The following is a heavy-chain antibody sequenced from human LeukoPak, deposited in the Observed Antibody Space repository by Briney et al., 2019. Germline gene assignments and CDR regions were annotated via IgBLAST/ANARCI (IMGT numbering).Heavy chain of an antibody. CDR3: ARTPGYYYYMDV. CDR1: GFSLSTSGMC. V-gene: IGHV2-70*11. J-gene: IGHJ6*03. Sequence: ASGPTLVNPTQTLTLTCTFSGFSLSTSGMCVSWIRQPPGKALEWLARIDWDDDKYYSTSLKTRLTISKDTSKNQVVLTMTNMDPVDTTTYYCARTPGYYYYMDVWGKGTTVTVSS. CDR2: IDWDDDK.